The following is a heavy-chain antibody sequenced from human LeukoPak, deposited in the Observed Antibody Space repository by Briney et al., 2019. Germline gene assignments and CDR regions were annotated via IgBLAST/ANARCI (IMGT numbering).Heavy chain of an antibody. J-gene: IGHJ4*02. CDR2: ITGSVSST. CDR1: GFTFSSYD. CDR3: AKDRGGTYATFDY. V-gene: IGHV3-23*01. Sequence: GGSLRLSCAASGFTFSSYDMSWVRQAPGKGLEWVSAITGSVSSTYYADSVKGRFTISRDNTKNTLYLQMNSLRAEDTAVYYCAKDRGGTYATFDYWGQGTLVTVSS. D-gene: IGHD1-26*01.